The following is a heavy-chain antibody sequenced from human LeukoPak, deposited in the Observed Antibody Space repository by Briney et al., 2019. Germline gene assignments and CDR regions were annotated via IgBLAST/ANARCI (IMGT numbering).Heavy chain of an antibody. D-gene: IGHD2-15*01. CDR2: ISYDGSNK. V-gene: IGHV3-30*18. J-gene: IGHJ4*02. Sequence: GGSLRLSCAASGFTFSSYGMHWVRQAPGKGLERVAVISYDGSNKYYADSVKGRFTISRDNSKNTLYLQMNSLRAEDTAVYYCAKGEGSQDYWGQGTLVTVSS. CDR1: GFTFSSYG. CDR3: AKGEGSQDY.